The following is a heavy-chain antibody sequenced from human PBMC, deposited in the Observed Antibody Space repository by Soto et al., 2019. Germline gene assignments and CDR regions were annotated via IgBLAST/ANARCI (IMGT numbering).Heavy chain of an antibody. Sequence: GSLRLSCAASGFTFSSYSMNWVRQAPGKGLEWVSSISSSSSYIYYADSEKGRFTISRDNAKNSLYLQMNSLRAEDTAVYYCARDYSLYYNQYYFDYWGQGTLVTVSS. CDR3: ARDYSLYYNQYYFDY. J-gene: IGHJ4*02. V-gene: IGHV3-21*01. CDR2: ISSSSSYI. D-gene: IGHD2-21*01. CDR1: GFTFSSYS.